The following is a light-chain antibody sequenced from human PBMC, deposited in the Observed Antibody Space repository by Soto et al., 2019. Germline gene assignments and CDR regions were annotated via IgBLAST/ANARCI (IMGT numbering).Light chain of an antibody. Sequence: QPVLTQPPSASGSPGQSVAISCTGTASDIGGYSFVSWYQQHPGKAPKLLIYDVNKRPSGVPDRFSGSKSGNTASLTVSGLQAEDEAEYYCSAHGGTNPYVFGTGTKVTVL. CDR2: DVN. CDR3: SAHGGTNPYV. CDR1: ASDIGGYSF. V-gene: IGLV2-8*01. J-gene: IGLJ1*01.